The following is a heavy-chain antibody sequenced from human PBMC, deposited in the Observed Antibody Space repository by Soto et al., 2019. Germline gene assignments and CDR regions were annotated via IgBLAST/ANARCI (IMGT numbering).Heavy chain of an antibody. CDR2: IIPIFGTR. CDR1: GGTFSSYA. Sequence: QVQLVQSGAEVKKPGSSVKVSCKASGGTFSSYAISWVRQAPGQGLEWMGGIIPIFGTRNYAQKFQGRVTITADESTAPVYMERSSLISVDTAVYYCARDVWGVHAFDIWGQGTMVTLSS. J-gene: IGHJ3*02. CDR3: ARDVWGVHAFDI. D-gene: IGHD3-10*02. V-gene: IGHV1-69*01.